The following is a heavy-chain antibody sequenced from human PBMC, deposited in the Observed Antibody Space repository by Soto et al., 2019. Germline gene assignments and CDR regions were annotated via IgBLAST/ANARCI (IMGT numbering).Heavy chain of an antibody. CDR3: ANRNDYGSGSYFPFDH. Sequence: PGGSLRLSCAASGFTFSSYGMSWVRQAPGKGLEWVSSISGGGGSTYYADSVKGRFTISRDNSKNTPYLRVSSLRAEDTAVYYCANRNDYGSGSYFPFDHWGQGTLVTVSS. J-gene: IGHJ4*02. CDR2: ISGGGGST. D-gene: IGHD3-10*01. V-gene: IGHV3-23*01. CDR1: GFTFSSYG.